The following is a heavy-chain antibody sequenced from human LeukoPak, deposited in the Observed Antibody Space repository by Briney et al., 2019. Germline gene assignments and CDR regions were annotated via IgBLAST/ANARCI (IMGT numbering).Heavy chain of an antibody. CDR1: GGSISSYY. D-gene: IGHD3-9*01. CDR2: IYYTGST. J-gene: IGHJ4*02. Sequence: SETLSLTCTVSGGSISSYYWSWIRQPPGKGLEWIGYIYYTGSTNYNPSLKSRVTISVDTSKNQFSLKLSSVTAADTAVYYCARSHRLGPFDYWGQGTLVTVSS. V-gene: IGHV4-59*01. CDR3: ARSHRLGPFDY.